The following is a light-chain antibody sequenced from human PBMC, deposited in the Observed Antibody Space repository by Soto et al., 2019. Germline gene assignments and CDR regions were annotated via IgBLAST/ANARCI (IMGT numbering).Light chain of an antibody. J-gene: IGKJ5*01. CDR1: QSISSW. V-gene: IGKV1-5*01. CDR3: QQLNSYPIT. Sequence: DIQMTQSPSTLSASVGDRVTITCRASQSISSWLAWYQQKPGKAPKXLIYDASSLESGVPSRFSGSGSGTELTITISSLQPEDFETYYCQQLNSYPITFGQGTRLEIK. CDR2: DAS.